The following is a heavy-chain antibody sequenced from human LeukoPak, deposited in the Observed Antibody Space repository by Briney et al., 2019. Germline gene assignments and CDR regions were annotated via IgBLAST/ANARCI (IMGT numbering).Heavy chain of an antibody. Sequence: ASVKVSFKAAGYTFCNYGITWVRQAPGQGLEWMGWISAYNGNTNYAQKLQGRVTMTTDTSTSTAYMELRNLRSDDTAVYYCARGPWSLPYDFWSGYYSRYYYYMDVWGKGTTVTVSS. CDR2: ISAYNGNT. D-gene: IGHD3-3*01. J-gene: IGHJ6*03. V-gene: IGHV1-18*01. CDR3: ARGPWSLPYDFWSGYYSRYYYYMDV. CDR1: GYTFCNYG.